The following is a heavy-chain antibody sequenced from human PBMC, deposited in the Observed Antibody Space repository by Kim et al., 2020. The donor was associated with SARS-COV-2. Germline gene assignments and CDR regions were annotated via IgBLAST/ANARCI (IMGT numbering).Heavy chain of an antibody. Sequence: SETLSLTCAVSGGSISSGGYSWSWIRQPPGKGLEWIGYIYHSGSTYYNPSLKSRVTISVDRSKNQFSLKLSSVTAADTAVYYCARGPSGEICGGDCYTTFDYWGQGTLVTVSS. CDR3: ARGPSGEICGGDCYTTFDY. CDR2: IYHSGST. V-gene: IGHV4-30-2*01. CDR1: GGSISSGGYS. D-gene: IGHD2-21*02. J-gene: IGHJ4*02.